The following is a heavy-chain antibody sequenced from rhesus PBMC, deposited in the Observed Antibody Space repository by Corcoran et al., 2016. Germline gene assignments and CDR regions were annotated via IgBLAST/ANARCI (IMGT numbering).Heavy chain of an antibody. Sequence: QVQLQESGPGLVKPSETLSLTCAVSGGSFSSYWWGWLRQPPGKGLEWIGSIYGSSGSTEYNPSLKSRATISRDTSKNQFSLKLSSVTAADTAVYYCARRRGLLHFFDYWGQGVLVTVSS. CDR3: ARRRGLLHFFDY. J-gene: IGHJ4*01. CDR2: IYGSSGST. D-gene: IGHD3-28*01. CDR1: GGSFSSYW. V-gene: IGHV4-160*01.